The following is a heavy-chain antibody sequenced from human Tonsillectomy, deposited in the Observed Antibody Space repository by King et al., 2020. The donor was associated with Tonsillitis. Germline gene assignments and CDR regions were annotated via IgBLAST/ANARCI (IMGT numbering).Heavy chain of an antibody. D-gene: IGHD4-17*01. CDR3: ARVGSDYGDRVSLDY. Sequence: QVQLQESGPGLVKPSETLSLTCTVSGGSISSDTFYWAWIRQPPGQGLEWIGSISSSGRIYYNSSLKSRVTITVDTSRSQFSLKLSSVSAADTAVYYCARVGSDYGDRVSLDYWGQGALVTVSS. J-gene: IGHJ4*02. CDR1: GGSISSDTFY. CDR2: ISSSGRI. V-gene: IGHV4-39*02.